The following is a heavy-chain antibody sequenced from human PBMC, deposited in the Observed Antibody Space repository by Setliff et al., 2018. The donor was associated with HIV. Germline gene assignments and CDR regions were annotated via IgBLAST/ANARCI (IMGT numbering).Heavy chain of an antibody. CDR1: GGSISSTNYY. J-gene: IGHJ3*02. V-gene: IGHV4-39*07. Sequence: SETLSLTCTVSGGSISSTNYYWCWIRQPPGKGLEWIGSIYYSGTTYYNPSLKSRVTMSVDTSTSRLSLKVHSVTAADTAMYYCARPTTGLGGGAAFDIWGQGTMVTVSS. CDR3: ARPTTGLGGGAAFDI. CDR2: IYYSGTT. D-gene: IGHD2-8*01.